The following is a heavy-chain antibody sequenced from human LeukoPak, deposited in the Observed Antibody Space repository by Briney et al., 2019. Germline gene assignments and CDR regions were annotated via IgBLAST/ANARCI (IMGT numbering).Heavy chain of an antibody. Sequence: SQTLSLTCDVSGGSINTANYYWTWIRQPPGKGLEWIGYISYSGTPYYNPSLNSRVTISLDTSKNQFSLILNSVTAADTAMYYCARDRYGDFEDYWGQGTLVTVSS. CDR2: ISYSGTP. CDR1: GGSINTANYY. CDR3: ARDRYGDFEDY. V-gene: IGHV4-30-4*08. J-gene: IGHJ4*02. D-gene: IGHD4-17*01.